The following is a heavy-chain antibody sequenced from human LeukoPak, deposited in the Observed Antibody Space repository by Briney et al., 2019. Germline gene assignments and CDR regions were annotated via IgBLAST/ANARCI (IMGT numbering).Heavy chain of an antibody. Sequence: GGSLRLSCAASGFTFSTYSMNWVRQAPGKGLEWVSYISSSSFTIHYADSVKGRFTISRDNAKSSLYLQMNSLRAEDTAVYYCAKVGRAAHDAFDIWGQGTMVTVSS. D-gene: IGHD2-15*01. CDR2: ISSSSFTI. CDR1: GFTFSTYS. CDR3: AKVGRAAHDAFDI. J-gene: IGHJ3*02. V-gene: IGHV3-48*04.